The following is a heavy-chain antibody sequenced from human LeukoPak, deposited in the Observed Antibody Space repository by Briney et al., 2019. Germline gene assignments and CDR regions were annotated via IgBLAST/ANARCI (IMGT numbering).Heavy chain of an antibody. CDR3: AMDYYDSSGYLH. J-gene: IGHJ4*02. CDR2: ISSSSSTI. D-gene: IGHD3-22*01. Sequence: GGSLRPSCAASGFTFSSYSMNWVRQAPGKGLEWVSYISSSSSTIYYADSVKGRFTISRDNAKNSLYLQMNSLRDEDTAVYYCAMDYYDSSGYLHWGQGTLVTVSS. V-gene: IGHV3-48*02. CDR1: GFTFSSYS.